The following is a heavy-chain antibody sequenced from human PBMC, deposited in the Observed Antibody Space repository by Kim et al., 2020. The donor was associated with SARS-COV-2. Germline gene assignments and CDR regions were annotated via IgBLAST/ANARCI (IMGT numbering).Heavy chain of an antibody. D-gene: IGHD6-25*01. CDR1: GDTFKNYA. CDR3: ARGGGSAAAGRQNVFYYSYLDV. Sequence: SVKVSCKSSGDTFKNYAITWMRETPGQGLEWMGGIIPAFRATNYAQKFQGRLTITPDASATTVYMELSGLKSEDTAVYYCARGGGSAAAGRQNVFYYSYLDVWGRGTTVTVSS. J-gene: IGHJ6*02. CDR2: IIPAFRAT. V-gene: IGHV1-69*13.